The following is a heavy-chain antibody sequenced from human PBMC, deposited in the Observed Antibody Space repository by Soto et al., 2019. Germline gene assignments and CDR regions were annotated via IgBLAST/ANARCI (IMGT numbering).Heavy chain of an antibody. J-gene: IGHJ5*02. Sequence: GGSLRLSCAASGFTFSSYEMNWVRQAPGKGLEWVSYISSSGSTIYYADSVKGRFTISRDNAKNSLYLHMNSLRAEDTAVYYCAKLETFLEDSCFDPWGQGTLVTVSS. V-gene: IGHV3-48*03. CDR2: ISSSGSTI. CDR3: AKLETFLEDSCFDP. CDR1: GFTFSSYE. D-gene: IGHD1-1*01.